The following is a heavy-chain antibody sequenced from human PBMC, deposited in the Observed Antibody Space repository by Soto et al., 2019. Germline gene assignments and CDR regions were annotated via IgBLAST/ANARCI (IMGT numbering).Heavy chain of an antibody. D-gene: IGHD4-17*01. Sequence: SGPTLVKPTQTLTLTCTFSGFSLSTSGVGVGWIRQPPGKALEWLALIYWNDDKRYSPSLKSRLTITKDTSKNQVVLTMTNMDPVDTATYYCAHSRLLPKTTVTTYFDYWGQGTLVTVSS. CDR1: GFSLSTSGVG. J-gene: IGHJ4*02. V-gene: IGHV2-5*01. CDR3: AHSRLLPKTTVTTYFDY. CDR2: IYWNDDK.